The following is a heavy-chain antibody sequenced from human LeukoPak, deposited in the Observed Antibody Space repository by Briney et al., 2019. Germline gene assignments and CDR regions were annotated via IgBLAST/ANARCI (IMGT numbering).Heavy chain of an antibody. Sequence: SVKVSCKASGDTLSTYTVTWVRQAPGQGLEWMGGVIPILGTPNYAQKFQGRVTITADKSTTTVSIDLRSLKSDDTAVYYCARVERGGVLVVWGPGTLVIVSS. J-gene: IGHJ4*02. CDR3: ARVERGGVLVV. V-gene: IGHV1-69*08. CDR1: GDTLSTYT. CDR2: VIPILGTP. D-gene: IGHD3-16*01.